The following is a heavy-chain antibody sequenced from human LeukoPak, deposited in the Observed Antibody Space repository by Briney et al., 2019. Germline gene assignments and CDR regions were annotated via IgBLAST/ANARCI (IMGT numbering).Heavy chain of an antibody. CDR2: ISGSGGST. D-gene: IGHD3-10*01. CDR1: GFTFSSYG. Sequence: GGTLRLSCAASGFTFSSYGMSWVRQAPGKGLEWVSAISGSGGSTYYADSVKGRFTISRDNSKNTLYLQMNSLRAEDTAVYYCASLWFGESPRDYWGQGTLVTVSS. J-gene: IGHJ4*02. CDR3: ASLWFGESPRDY. V-gene: IGHV3-23*01.